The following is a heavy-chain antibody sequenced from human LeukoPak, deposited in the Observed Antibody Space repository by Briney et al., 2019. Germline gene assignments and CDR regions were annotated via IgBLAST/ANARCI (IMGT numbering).Heavy chain of an antibody. CDR1: GYTFTGYF. D-gene: IGHD6-19*01. V-gene: IGHV1-2*02. Sequence: GASVKVSCTASGYTFTGYFIHWVRQAPGQGLEWMGWLNPNTGDTNFAQQFQGRVTMTRDTSISTAYMELSRLRSDDTAVYYCARGRFLIAVAGTSWFDPWGQGTLVTVSS. J-gene: IGHJ5*02. CDR2: LNPNTGDT. CDR3: ARGRFLIAVAGTSWFDP.